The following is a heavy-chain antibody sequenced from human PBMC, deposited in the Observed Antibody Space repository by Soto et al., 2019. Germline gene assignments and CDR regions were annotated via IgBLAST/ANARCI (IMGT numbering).Heavy chain of an antibody. V-gene: IGHV1-18*01. CDR3: ARGRYYDSSGSRNYNFYGMIV. CDR2: ISAYDDNT. D-gene: IGHD3-22*01. CDR1: GYRFTSYG. J-gene: IGHJ2*01. Sequence: ASVKVSCKASGYRFTSYGTSWVRQAPGQGLEWLGWISAYDDNTKYAQTLQGRVSMSTDTSTNTAYMELRSLRSDDTARDYFARGRYYDSSGSRNYNFYGMIVRGR.